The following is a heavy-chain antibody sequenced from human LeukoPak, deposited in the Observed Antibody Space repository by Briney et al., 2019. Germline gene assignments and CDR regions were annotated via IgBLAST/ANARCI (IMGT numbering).Heavy chain of an antibody. CDR1: GFTFSSYG. CDR3: ARGLLGFDP. V-gene: IGHV3-30*03. Sequence: TGGSLRLSCAASGFTFSSYGMHWVRQAPGKGLEWVAVISYDGSNKYYADSVKGRFTISRDNSKNTLYLQMNSLRAEDTAVYYCARGLLGFDPWGQGTLVTVSS. J-gene: IGHJ5*02. CDR2: ISYDGSNK. D-gene: IGHD3-3*01.